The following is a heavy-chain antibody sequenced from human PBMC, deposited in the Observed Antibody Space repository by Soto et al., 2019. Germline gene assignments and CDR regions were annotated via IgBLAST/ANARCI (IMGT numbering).Heavy chain of an antibody. CDR3: AREFCSGGNCYTYYFDP. CDR2: INTDGSNT. Sequence: PGGSLSLSCAASGLTFNRYWMHWVRHAPGKGLVWVSHINTDGSNTNYADSVKGRFTISRDNAKSTLFLQMNSLRDEDTAVYYCAREFCSGGNCYTYYFDPWGQGIPVTVSS. J-gene: IGHJ5*02. D-gene: IGHD2-15*01. V-gene: IGHV3-74*01. CDR1: GLTFNRYW.